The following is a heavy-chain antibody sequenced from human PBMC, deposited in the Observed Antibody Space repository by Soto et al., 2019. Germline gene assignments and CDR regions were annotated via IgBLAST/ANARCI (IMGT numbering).Heavy chain of an antibody. CDR3: ATVLRGVVNWFDP. CDR1: GDTFTNFG. J-gene: IGHJ5*02. D-gene: IGHD3-10*01. V-gene: IGHV1-18*01. Sequence: HLVQSGPEVKKPGASITVSCKTSGDTFTNFGLSWVRQAPGQGLEWMGWIATYNSNRNYAQKFQGRLTLTTDTSTSTAYMELKSLRYDDTAVDYCATVLRGVVNWFDPWGQGTMVTVSS. CDR2: IATYNSNR.